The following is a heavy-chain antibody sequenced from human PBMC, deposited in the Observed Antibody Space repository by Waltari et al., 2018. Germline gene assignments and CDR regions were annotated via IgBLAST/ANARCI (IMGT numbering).Heavy chain of an antibody. D-gene: IGHD2-2*01. J-gene: IGHJ4*02. Sequence: QVQLVQSGAEVKKPGASVKVSCKASGYTFTSYAMHWVRQAPGQRLEWMGWINAGNGNTKYSQKFQGRVTITRDTSASTAYMELSSLRSEDTAVYYCARGPSSLPYVDYWGQGTLVTVSS. V-gene: IGHV1-3*01. CDR1: GYTFTSYA. CDR2: INAGNGNT. CDR3: ARGPSSLPYVDY.